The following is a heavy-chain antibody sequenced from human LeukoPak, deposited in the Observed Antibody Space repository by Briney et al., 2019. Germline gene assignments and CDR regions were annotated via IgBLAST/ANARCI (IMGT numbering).Heavy chain of an antibody. Sequence: GGSLRLSCTASGFTFGDYAMSWVRQAPGKGLEWVGFIRSKAYGGTTEYAASVKGRFTIPRDDSKSIAYLQMNSLKTEDTAVYYCTSTYYDFWSGYSGVDYWGQGTLVTVSS. CDR1: GFTFGDYA. D-gene: IGHD3-3*01. CDR2: IRSKAYGGTT. CDR3: TSTYYDFWSGYSGVDY. J-gene: IGHJ4*02. V-gene: IGHV3-49*04.